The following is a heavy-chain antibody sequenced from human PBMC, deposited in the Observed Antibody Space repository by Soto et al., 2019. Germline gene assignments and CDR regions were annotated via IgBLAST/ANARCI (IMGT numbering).Heavy chain of an antibody. CDR1: GFTFSSYS. D-gene: IGHD3-10*01. V-gene: IGHV3-21*01. CDR2: FSSISIYI. CDR3: ARVWFGELYDY. J-gene: IGHJ4*02. Sequence: GGSLRLSCAASGFTFSSYSMNWVRQAPGKGLEWVSSFSSISIYIYYADSVKGRFTISRDNAKNSLFLQMNSLRAEDTAVYYCARVWFGELYDYWGQGTLVTVSS.